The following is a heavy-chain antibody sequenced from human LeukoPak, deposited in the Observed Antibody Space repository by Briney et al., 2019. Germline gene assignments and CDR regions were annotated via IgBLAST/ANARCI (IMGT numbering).Heavy chain of an antibody. J-gene: IGHJ3*02. CDR2: IIPIFGTA. V-gene: IGHV1-69*13. D-gene: IGHD6-13*01. Sequence: ASVKVSCKASGGTFSSYAISWVRQAPGQGLEWMGGIIPIFGTANYAQKFQGRVTITADESTSTAYMELSSLRSEDTAVYYCAREEIAAAGAARAFDIWGQGTMVTVSS. CDR3: AREEIAAAGAARAFDI. CDR1: GGTFSSYA.